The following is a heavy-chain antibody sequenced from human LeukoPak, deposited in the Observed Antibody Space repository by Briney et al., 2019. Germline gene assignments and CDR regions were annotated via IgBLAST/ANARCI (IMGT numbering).Heavy chain of an antibody. Sequence: ASVKVSCKASGGTFSSYAISWVRQAPGQGLEWMGRIIPILGIANYAQKFQGRVTITADKSTSTAYMELGSLRSEDTAVYYCARDGGYYYDSSGYYLDYWGQGTLVTVSS. J-gene: IGHJ4*02. CDR1: GGTFSSYA. D-gene: IGHD3-22*01. CDR3: ARDGGYYYDSSGYYLDY. CDR2: IIPILGIA. V-gene: IGHV1-69*04.